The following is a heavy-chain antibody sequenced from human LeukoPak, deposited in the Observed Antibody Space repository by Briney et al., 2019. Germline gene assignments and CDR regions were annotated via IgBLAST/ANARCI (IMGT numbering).Heavy chain of an antibody. CDR1: GFNFRGYN. V-gene: IGHV3-7*01. CDR3: VTEFWYRFDY. Sequence: TGGSLRLSCITSGFNFRGYNMAWVRQAPGKGLEWLATTTRDGSGKEYVDSVRGRFTISRDNAKKSIYLQMNTLSAEDTAVYFCVTEFWYRFDYWGQGLLVTVSS. CDR2: TTRDGSGK. J-gene: IGHJ4*02. D-gene: IGHD3-3*01.